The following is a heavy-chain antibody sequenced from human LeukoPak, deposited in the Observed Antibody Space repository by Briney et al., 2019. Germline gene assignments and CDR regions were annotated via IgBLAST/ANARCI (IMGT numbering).Heavy chain of an antibody. D-gene: IGHD4-17*01. J-gene: IGHJ4*02. CDR1: VGSISSDY. Sequence: PSETLSLTCTVSVGSISSDYWSWIRQPPGRGLEWVGYIYYSGSTNYNPSLKSRVTISVDTSKNQFTLKLSSVAAADTAVYYCARGANGDPTPCFDYWGQGTLVTVSS. CDR2: IYYSGST. CDR3: ARGANGDPTPCFDY. V-gene: IGHV4-59*01.